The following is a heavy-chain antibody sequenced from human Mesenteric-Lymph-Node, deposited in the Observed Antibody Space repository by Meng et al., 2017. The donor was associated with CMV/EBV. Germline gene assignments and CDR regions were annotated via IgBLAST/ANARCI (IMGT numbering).Heavy chain of an antibody. J-gene: IGHJ4*02. CDR1: GFTFSSYA. D-gene: IGHD2-15*01. Sequence: GGSLRLSCAASGFTFSSYAMSWVRQAPGKGLQWVSAISATGATTYYADSVKGRFTISRDNSKNTLFLQMNSLRAEDTAVYYCARDRSQKYCSGSSCYYYWGRGTLVTVSS. V-gene: IGHV3-23*01. CDR3: ARDRSQKYCSGSSCYYY. CDR2: ISATGATT.